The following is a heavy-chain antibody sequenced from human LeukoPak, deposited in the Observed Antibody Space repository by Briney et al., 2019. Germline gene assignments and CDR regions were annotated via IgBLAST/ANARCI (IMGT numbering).Heavy chain of an antibody. D-gene: IGHD3-22*01. V-gene: IGHV4-59*08. CDR3: ERHYYDSSSYYQKRGDNWFDP. CDR2: IYYSGST. CDR1: GVSFSSYY. Sequence: SETLTLTCTVSGVSFSSYYWSWIRQPPGKGLEWVGYIYYSGSTNYNPSLESRVTISVDTSKNQFYLTLSPVTAADTAVYYGERHYYDSSSYYQKRGDNWFDPWGKGTLVTVSS. J-gene: IGHJ5*02.